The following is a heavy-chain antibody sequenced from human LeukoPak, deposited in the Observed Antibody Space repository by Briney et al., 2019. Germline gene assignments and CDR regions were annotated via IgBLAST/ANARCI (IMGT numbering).Heavy chain of an antibody. D-gene: IGHD3-16*01. CDR2: IYYSGRT. CDR3: ASLGKLGYYFDY. CDR1: NGSISSSSYY. Sequence: PSETLSLTCTVSNGSISSSSYYWGWVRQPPGKGLEWIGTIYYSGRTYYNPSLESRLTISVDTSKNQFSLNLSSVTAADTAVYYCASLGKLGYYFDYWGQGTLVTASS. V-gene: IGHV4-39*01. J-gene: IGHJ4*02.